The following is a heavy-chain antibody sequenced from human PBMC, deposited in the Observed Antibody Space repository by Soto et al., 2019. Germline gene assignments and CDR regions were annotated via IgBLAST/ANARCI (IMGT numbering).Heavy chain of an antibody. CDR2: TYYRSTWSN. D-gene: IGHD3-10*01. Sequence: SQTLSLTCAISGDSVSSNSAALNLSMQSPSRGLEWLGRTYYRSTWSNDYAVSVKSRISINPDTSKNQVSLQLFSVTPEDTAVYYCAGVSWFRGMDVWGQGTPVTVSS. J-gene: IGHJ6*02. CDR3: AGVSWFRGMDV. CDR1: GDSVSSNSAA. V-gene: IGHV6-1*01.